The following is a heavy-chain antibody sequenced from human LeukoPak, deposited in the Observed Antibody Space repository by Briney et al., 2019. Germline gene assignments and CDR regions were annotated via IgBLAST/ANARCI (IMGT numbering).Heavy chain of an antibody. CDR2: ISYDGSIN. V-gene: IGHV3-30*04. CDR1: GFTFSSYA. J-gene: IGHJ3*02. D-gene: IGHD4-17*01. CDR3: ARDTLVYADSPDAFDI. Sequence: GGSLRLSCAASGFTFSSYAMHWVRQAPGKGLEWVALISYDGSINDYADSVKGRFTISRDNAKNSLYLQMNSLRDEDTAVYYCARDTLVYADSPDAFDIWGQGTMVTVSS.